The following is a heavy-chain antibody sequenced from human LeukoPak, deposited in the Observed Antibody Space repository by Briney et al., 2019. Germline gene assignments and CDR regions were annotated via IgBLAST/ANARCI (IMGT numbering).Heavy chain of an antibody. V-gene: IGHV4-59*02. CDR3: ARSYYGSGSYYSFRY. Sequence: SETLSLTCTVYGGSVSSYYWSWIRQPPGKGLEWIGYVYYTGSTNYNPSVKSRVTISVDTSKNQFSLKVSSVTAADTAVYYCARSYYGSGSYYSFRYGGQGTLVTV. J-gene: IGHJ4*02. CDR2: VYYTGST. CDR1: GGSVSSYY. D-gene: IGHD3-10*01.